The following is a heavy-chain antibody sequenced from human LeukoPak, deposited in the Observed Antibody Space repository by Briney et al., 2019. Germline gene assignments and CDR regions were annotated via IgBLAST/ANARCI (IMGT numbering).Heavy chain of an antibody. J-gene: IGHJ5*02. Sequence: SETLSLTCTVSGGSISSGGYYWSWIRQHPGKGLEWIGYIYYSGSTHYNPSLKSRVTISVATSKNQFSLNLSSVTAADTAVYYCASKKDFWSGYYTGIISWGQGTLVTVSS. V-gene: IGHV4-31*03. CDR2: IYYSGST. CDR1: GGSISSGGYY. D-gene: IGHD3-3*01. CDR3: ASKKDFWSGYYTGIIS.